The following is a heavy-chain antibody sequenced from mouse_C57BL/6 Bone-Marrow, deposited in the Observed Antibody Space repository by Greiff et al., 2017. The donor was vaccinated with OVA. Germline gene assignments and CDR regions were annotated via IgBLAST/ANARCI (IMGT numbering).Heavy chain of an antibody. J-gene: IGHJ3*01. CDR2: IDPENGDT. Sequence: VQLQQSGAELVRPGASVKLSCTASGFNIKDDYMHWVKQRPEQGLEWIGWIDPENGDTEYASKFQGKATITADTSSNTAYLQLSSLTSEDTAVYYCMRLRRFFAYWGQGTLVTVSA. D-gene: IGHD2-4*01. V-gene: IGHV14-4*01. CDR3: MRLRRFFAY. CDR1: GFNIKDDY.